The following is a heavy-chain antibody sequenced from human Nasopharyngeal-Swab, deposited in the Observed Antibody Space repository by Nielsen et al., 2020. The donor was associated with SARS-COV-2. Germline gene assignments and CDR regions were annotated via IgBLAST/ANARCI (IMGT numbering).Heavy chain of an antibody. CDR2: IYYSGST. CDR3: ARDRGYDFWSGYFYYYGMDV. Sequence: ESLKISCTVSGGSISSYYWSWIRQPPGKGLEWIGYIYYSGSTNYNPSLKSRVTISVDTSKNQFSLKLSSVTAADTAVYYCARDRGYDFWSGYFYYYGMDVWGQGTTVTVSS. CDR1: GGSISSYY. V-gene: IGHV4-59*13. J-gene: IGHJ6*02. D-gene: IGHD3-3*01.